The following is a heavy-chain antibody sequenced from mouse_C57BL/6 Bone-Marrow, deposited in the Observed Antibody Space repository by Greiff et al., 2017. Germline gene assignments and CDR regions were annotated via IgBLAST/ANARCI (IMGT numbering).Heavy chain of an antibody. V-gene: IGHV1-85*01. J-gene: IGHJ1*03. CDR2: IYPRDGST. Sequence: VQLQQSGPELVKPGASVKLSCKASGYTFTSYDIKWVKQRPGQGLEWIGWIYPRDGSTKYNEKFKGQATLTVYPSSSTAYMELHSLTSEDSAVYFCARLEFDGSSGDWYFDVWGTGTTVTVSS. D-gene: IGHD1-1*01. CDR1: GYTFTSYD. CDR3: ARLEFDGSSGDWYFDV.